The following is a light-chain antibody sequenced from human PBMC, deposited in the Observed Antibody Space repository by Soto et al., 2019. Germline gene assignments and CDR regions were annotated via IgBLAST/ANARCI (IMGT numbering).Light chain of an antibody. CDR3: QQSYSTPWT. CDR1: QSISNH. Sequence: DIQMTQSPSSLSASVGDRVTITCRASQSISNHLNWYQHKPGKAPKLLMYTASSLQSGVPSRFSGRGSGTDFTLTISSLQPEDFATYYCQQSYSTPWTFGQGTKVEIK. J-gene: IGKJ1*01. V-gene: IGKV1-39*01. CDR2: TAS.